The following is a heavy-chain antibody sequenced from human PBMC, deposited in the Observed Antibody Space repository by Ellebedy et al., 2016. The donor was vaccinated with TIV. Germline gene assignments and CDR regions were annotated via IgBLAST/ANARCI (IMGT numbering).Heavy chain of an antibody. Sequence: SETLSLTXTVSGGSISSGGYYWSWIRQPPGKGLEWIGEINHSGSTNYNPSLKSRVTISVDTSKNQFSLKLSSVTAADTAVYYCARGTPYGGRGYYFDYWGQGTLVTVSS. CDR2: INHSGST. CDR1: GGSISSGGYY. J-gene: IGHJ4*02. CDR3: ARGTPYGGRGYYFDY. D-gene: IGHD4-23*01. V-gene: IGHV4-39*07.